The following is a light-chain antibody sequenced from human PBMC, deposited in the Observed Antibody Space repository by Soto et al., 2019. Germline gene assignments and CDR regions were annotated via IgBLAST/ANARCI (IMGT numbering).Light chain of an antibody. V-gene: IGLV3-21*04. CDR2: YDS. CDR1: NIGSKS. Sequence: YELTQPPSVSVAPGKTARITCGGNNIGSKSVHWYQQKPGQAPVVVIYYDSDRPSGIPERFSGSNSGNTATLTISGVEAGDEADYYCQVWDTSSDHVVFGGGTKVTVL. CDR3: QVWDTSSDHVV. J-gene: IGLJ2*01.